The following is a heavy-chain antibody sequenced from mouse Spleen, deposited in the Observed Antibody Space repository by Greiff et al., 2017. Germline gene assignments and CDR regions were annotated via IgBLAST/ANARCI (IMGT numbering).Heavy chain of an antibody. CDR2: IYPRSGNT. D-gene: IGHD2-4*01. Sequence: VQLQQSGAELARPGASVKLSCKASGYTFTSYGISWVKQRTGQGLEWIGEIYPRSGNTYYNEKFKGKATLTADKSSSTAYMELRSLTSEDSAVYFCARGSYDYAWFAYWGQGTLVTVSA. V-gene: IGHV1-81*01. J-gene: IGHJ3*01. CDR3: ARGSYDYAWFAY. CDR1: GYTFTSYG.